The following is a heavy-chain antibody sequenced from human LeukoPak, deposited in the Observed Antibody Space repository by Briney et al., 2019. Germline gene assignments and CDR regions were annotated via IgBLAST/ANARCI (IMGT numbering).Heavy chain of an antibody. J-gene: IGHJ6*03. CDR1: GFTFSNYV. CDR2: ISYDGTNQ. Sequence: PGGSLRLSCAASGFTFSNYVIHWVRQAPGKGLEWLAVISYDGTNQYYADFAKSRFTVSRDHSQSTVDLQMNTLRGADTAVYYCVRSPTYYNMDVWGKGTTVTVSS. CDR3: VRSPTYYNMDV. V-gene: IGHV3-30-3*01.